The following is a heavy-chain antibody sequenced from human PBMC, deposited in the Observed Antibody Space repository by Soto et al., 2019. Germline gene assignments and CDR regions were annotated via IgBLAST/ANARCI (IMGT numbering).Heavy chain of an antibody. Sequence: EVQLVESGGGLVQPGGSLRLSCAASGFTFSSYSMNWVRQAPGKGLEWVSYISSSSTIYYADSVKGRFTISRDNAKNSLYLQMNSLRAEDTAVYYCARATDYGDYWGQGTLVTVSS. D-gene: IGHD2-21*02. J-gene: IGHJ4*02. CDR3: ARATDYGDY. V-gene: IGHV3-48*01. CDR2: ISSSSTI. CDR1: GFTFSSYS.